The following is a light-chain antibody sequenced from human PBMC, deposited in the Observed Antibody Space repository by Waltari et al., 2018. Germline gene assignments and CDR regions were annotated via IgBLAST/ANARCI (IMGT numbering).Light chain of an antibody. V-gene: IGKV1-5*03. CDR3: QQYSTYLRT. CDR2: KAS. J-gene: IGKJ1*01. CDR1: QSISSW. Sequence: IQMTQSPSPLSASVGDRVTITCRASQSISSWLAWYQQRPGKAPRLLIYKASTLESGVPSRFSGSGSGTEFTLTITGLQPDDFATYYCQQYSTYLRTFGQGTKVEIK.